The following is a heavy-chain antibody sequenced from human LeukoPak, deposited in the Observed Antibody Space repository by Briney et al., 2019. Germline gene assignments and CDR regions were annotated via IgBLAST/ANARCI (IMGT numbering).Heavy chain of an antibody. J-gene: IGHJ4*02. V-gene: IGHV1-18*01. CDR2: ISGYNGNT. D-gene: IGHD5-18*01. CDR3: GRQVDTTMALPDY. Sequence: ASVKVSCKASGYTFANYGISWVRQAPGLELEWMGWISGYNGNTNYAQKFQGRVNMTTDTSTSTAFMELRSLRSDDTAVYYCGRQVDTTMALPDYWGQGTLVTVSS. CDR1: GYTFANYG.